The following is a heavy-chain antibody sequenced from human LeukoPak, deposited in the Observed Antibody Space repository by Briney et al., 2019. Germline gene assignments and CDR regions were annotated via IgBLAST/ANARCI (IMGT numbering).Heavy chain of an antibody. Sequence: SVKVSCKASGGTFSSYAISWVRQAPGQGLEWMGGIIPIFGTANYAQKFQGRVTITADKSTSTAYMELSSLRSEDTAVYYCARDPWATYSDYDSSYWGQGTLVTVSS. D-gene: IGHD5-12*01. J-gene: IGHJ4*02. V-gene: IGHV1-69*06. CDR1: GGTFSSYA. CDR2: IIPIFGTA. CDR3: ARDPWATYSDYDSSY.